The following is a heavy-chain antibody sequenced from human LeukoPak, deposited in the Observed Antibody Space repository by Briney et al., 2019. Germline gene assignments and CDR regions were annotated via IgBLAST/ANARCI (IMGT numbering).Heavy chain of an antibody. CDR2: ISYDGSNK. CDR1: GFTFSSYA. Sequence: PGRSLRLSCAASGFTFSSYAMHWVRQAPGKGLEWVAVISYDGSNKYYADSVKGRFTISRDNSKNTLYLQMNSLRAEDTAVYYCARGWVAAADWFDPWGQGTLVTVSS. V-gene: IGHV3-30-3*01. J-gene: IGHJ5*02. D-gene: IGHD6-13*01. CDR3: ARGWVAAADWFDP.